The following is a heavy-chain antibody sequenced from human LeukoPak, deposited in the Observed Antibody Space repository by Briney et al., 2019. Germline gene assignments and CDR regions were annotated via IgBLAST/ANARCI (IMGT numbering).Heavy chain of an antibody. J-gene: IGHJ4*02. CDR1: GFPFSSYA. CDR2: VSGSGDTT. V-gene: IGHV3-23*01. CDR3: AKSDYYDESGHPSSFEY. Sequence: GGSLRLSCAASGFPFSSYAMSWVRQPPGKGLEWVSGVSGSGDTTYYADSVMGRFTISRDNSKNTLYLQMDSLRAEDAAIYYCAKSDYYDESGHPSSFEYWGQGTLVTVSS. D-gene: IGHD3-16*01.